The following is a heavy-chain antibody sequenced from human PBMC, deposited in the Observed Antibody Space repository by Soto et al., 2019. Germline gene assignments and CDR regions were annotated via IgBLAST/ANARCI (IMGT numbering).Heavy chain of an antibody. CDR2: INHSGST. CDR1: GGSFSGYY. D-gene: IGHD5-12*01. J-gene: IGHJ6*02. CDR3: ARGGRDGYITGRRYYYYYGMDV. Sequence: QVQLQQWGAGLLKPSETLSLTCAVYGGSFSGYYWSWIRQPPGKGLEWIGEINHSGSTNYNPSLKSRVTISVDTSKNQFSLKLSSVTAADTAVYYCARGGRDGYITGRRYYYYYGMDVWGQGTTVTVSS. V-gene: IGHV4-34*01.